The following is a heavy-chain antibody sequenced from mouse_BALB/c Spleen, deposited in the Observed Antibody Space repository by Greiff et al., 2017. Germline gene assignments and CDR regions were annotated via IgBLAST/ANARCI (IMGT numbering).Heavy chain of an antibody. Sequence: EVKLVESGGGLVQPGGSRKLSCAASGFTFSSFGMHWVRQAPEKGLEWVAYISSGSSTIYYADTVKGRFTISRDNPKNTLFLHMTSLWSEDTAMWYGATGTSYTAVVESYGCFDVWGAGTTLTVSS. CDR1: GFTFSSFG. V-gene: IGHV5-17*02. D-gene: IGHD3-3*01. CDR2: ISSGSSTI. CDR3: ATGTSYTAVVESYGCFDV. J-gene: IGHJ1*01.